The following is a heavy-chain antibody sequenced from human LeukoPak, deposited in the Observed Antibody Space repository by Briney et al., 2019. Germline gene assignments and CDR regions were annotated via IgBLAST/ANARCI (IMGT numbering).Heavy chain of an antibody. CDR2: INPNSGGT. CDR3: ARGGGPAAMYNWFET. J-gene: IGHJ5*02. CDR1: GYTFTGYY. D-gene: IGHD2-2*01. Sequence: ASVKVSCKASGYTFTGYYMHWVRQAPGQGLEWMGWINPNSGGTNYAQKFQGRVTMTRDTSISTAYMELSRLRSDDTAVYYCARGGGPAAMYNWFETWGQGTLVTVSS. V-gene: IGHV1-2*02.